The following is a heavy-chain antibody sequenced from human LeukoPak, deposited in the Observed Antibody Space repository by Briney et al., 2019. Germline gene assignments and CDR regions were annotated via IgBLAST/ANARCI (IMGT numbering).Heavy chain of an antibody. CDR2: ISAYNGNT. V-gene: IGHV1-18*01. CDR1: GYTFTSYG. D-gene: IGHD6-13*01. J-gene: IGHJ4*02. Sequence: ASVKVSCTASGYTFTSYGISWVRQAPGQGLEWMGWISAYNGNTNYAQKLQGRVTMTTDTSTSTAYMELRSLRSDDTAVYYCARVHASSSWPPFDYWGQGTLVTVSS. CDR3: ARVHASSSWPPFDY.